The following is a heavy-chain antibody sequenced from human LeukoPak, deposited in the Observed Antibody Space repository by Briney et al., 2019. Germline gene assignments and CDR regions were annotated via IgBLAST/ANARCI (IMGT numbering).Heavy chain of an antibody. CDR2: ISYDGSNK. CDR1: GFTFSSYA. J-gene: IGHJ4*02. V-gene: IGHV3-30-3*01. D-gene: IGHD3-3*01. CDR3: ASDMSYSGYYIDY. Sequence: GGSLRLSCAASGFTFSSYAMHWVRQAPGKGLEWVALISYDGSNKYYADSVKGRFTISRDNSKNTLYLQMNSLSPEDTAVYYCASDMSYSGYYIDYWGRGTLVTVSS.